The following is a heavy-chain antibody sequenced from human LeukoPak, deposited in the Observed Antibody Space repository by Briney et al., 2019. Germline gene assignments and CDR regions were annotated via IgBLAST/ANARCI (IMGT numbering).Heavy chain of an antibody. D-gene: IGHD1-26*01. J-gene: IGHJ3*01. V-gene: IGHV4-59*08. CDR3: VRLDRPGGRTGDAFDV. Sequence: SETLSLTCTVSGVSISGYHWSWIRQPPGKGLEWIGYVDYNGNTNYSPSLRGRVTMSLDMSKNQFSLEMNWVTAADTAMFYCVRLDRPGGRTGDAFDVWGQGTMVTVSS. CDR2: VDYNGNT. CDR1: GVSISGYH.